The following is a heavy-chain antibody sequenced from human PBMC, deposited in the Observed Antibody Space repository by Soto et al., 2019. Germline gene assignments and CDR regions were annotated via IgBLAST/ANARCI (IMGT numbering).Heavy chain of an antibody. V-gene: IGHV3-11*01. CDR2: ISSSDSII. J-gene: IGHJ4*02. CDR1: GFTFSDSY. CDR3: ARDLGYYDSSGYFDY. Sequence: GGSLTLSCAASGFTFSDSYLSWIRQDPGQGLERVSYISSSDSIIYYADSVKGRFTISRDNAKNSLYLQMNSLRAEDTAVYYCARDLGYYDSSGYFDYWGQGTLVTVSS. D-gene: IGHD3-22*01.